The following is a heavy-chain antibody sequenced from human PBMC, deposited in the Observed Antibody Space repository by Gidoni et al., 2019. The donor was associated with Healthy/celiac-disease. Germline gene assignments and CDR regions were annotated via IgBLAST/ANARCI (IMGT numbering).Heavy chain of an antibody. D-gene: IGHD2-21*02. CDR2: ISSSGSTI. Sequence: QVQLVESGGGVVKPGGSLRRSCEASGFTFSDYYMSWIRQAPGKGLDWVSYISSSGSTIYSAASVKGRFTISRDNAKNSLYLQMNSLRAEDTAVYYCASGQEGIVVVTAYPNDAFDIWGQGTMVTVSS. V-gene: IGHV3-11*01. CDR1: GFTFSDYY. CDR3: ASGQEGIVVVTAYPNDAFDI. J-gene: IGHJ3*02.